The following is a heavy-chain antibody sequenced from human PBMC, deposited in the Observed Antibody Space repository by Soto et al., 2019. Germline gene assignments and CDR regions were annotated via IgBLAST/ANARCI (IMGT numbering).Heavy chain of an antibody. CDR1: GGSFSGYY. V-gene: IGHV4-34*01. D-gene: IGHD3-3*01. Sequence: SETLSLTCAVYGGSFSGYYWSWIRQPPGKGLEWIGEINHSGSTNYNPSLKSRVTISVDTSKSQFSLKLSSVTAADTAVYYCARVRDYDFWSGYDGAFDIWGQGTMVTVSS. CDR2: INHSGST. CDR3: ARVRDYDFWSGYDGAFDI. J-gene: IGHJ3*02.